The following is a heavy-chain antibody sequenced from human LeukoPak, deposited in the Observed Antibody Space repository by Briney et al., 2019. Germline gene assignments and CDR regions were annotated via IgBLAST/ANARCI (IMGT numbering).Heavy chain of an antibody. CDR3: ARGVGDAFDI. J-gene: IGHJ3*02. CDR1: GFTFSSYE. V-gene: IGHV3-48*03. Sequence: GGSLRLSCAASGFTFSSYEMDWVRRAPGKGLEWVSYIGSSGGSRYYADSVKGRFTSSRDNAKNSLYLQMNSLRVEDTAVYYCARGVGDAFDIWGQGTVVSVSS. CDR2: IGSSGGSR.